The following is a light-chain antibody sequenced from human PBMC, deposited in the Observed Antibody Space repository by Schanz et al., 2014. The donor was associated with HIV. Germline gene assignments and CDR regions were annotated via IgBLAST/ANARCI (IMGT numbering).Light chain of an antibody. CDR2: GDF. J-gene: IGLJ3*02. CDR3: QSYDTSLSVWV. V-gene: IGLV1-40*01. Sequence: QSVLTQPPSVSGAPGQRVTISCSGSTSNIGRGYDVQWYHQPPGRAPKLLIYGDFNRPSGVPDRFSGSKSGTSAYLAITGLQADDEADYYCQSYDTSLSVWVFGGGTKLTVL. CDR1: TSNIGRGYD.